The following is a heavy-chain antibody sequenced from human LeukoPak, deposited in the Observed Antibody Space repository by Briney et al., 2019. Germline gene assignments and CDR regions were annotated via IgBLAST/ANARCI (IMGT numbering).Heavy chain of an antibody. CDR2: ISDSGNT. Sequence: GGSLRLSCSASGFTLSSYAMSWVRQAPGKGLEWVSAISDSGNTYHADSVKGRFTTSRDSSKNTLFLQMNRLRPEDAAVYYCAKAPVTTCRGAYCYPFDYWGQGTLVTVSS. CDR1: GFTLSSYA. V-gene: IGHV3-23*01. CDR3: AKAPVTTCRGAYCYPFDY. J-gene: IGHJ4*02. D-gene: IGHD2-21*01.